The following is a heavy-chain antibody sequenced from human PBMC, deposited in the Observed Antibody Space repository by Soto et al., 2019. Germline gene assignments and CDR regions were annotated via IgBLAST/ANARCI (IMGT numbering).Heavy chain of an antibody. CDR3: ARAGYSSSWYDGGFDY. CDR1: GYTFTSYD. V-gene: IGHV1-8*01. D-gene: IGHD6-13*01. CDR2: MNPNSGNT. J-gene: IGHJ4*02. Sequence: QVQLVQSGAEVKKPGASVKVSCKASGYTFTSYDINWVRQATGQGLEWMGWMNPNSGNTGYAQKFQGRVTKTRNTSISTAYMEPSSLRSEAAAVYYCARAGYSSSWYDGGFDYWGQGTLVTVSS.